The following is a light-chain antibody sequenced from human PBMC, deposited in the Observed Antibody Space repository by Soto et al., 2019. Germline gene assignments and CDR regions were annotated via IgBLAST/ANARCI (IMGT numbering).Light chain of an antibody. CDR2: DAS. CDR3: QQRSYWPLT. J-gene: IGKJ4*01. V-gene: IGKV3-11*01. CDR1: QSVSSY. Sequence: EIVLTQSPATLSLSPGERATLSCRASQSVSSYLAWYQQKPGQAPRLLIYDASNRATGIQARFSGSGSGTDFTLTISSLEPEDFAVYYCQQRSYWPLTFGGGTKVEIK.